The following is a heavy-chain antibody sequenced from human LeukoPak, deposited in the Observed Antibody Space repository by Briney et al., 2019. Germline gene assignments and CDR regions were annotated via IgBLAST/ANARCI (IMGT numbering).Heavy chain of an antibody. V-gene: IGHV4-39*01. CDR2: IYYSGST. Sequence: SETLSLTCTVSGGSISSSNYYWGWIRQPPGKGLEWIGSIYYSGSTYYNPSLKSRVTMPVDTSKNQFSLNLNSVTAADTAVYYCARFMAATAYCFDYWGQGTLVTVSS. CDR3: ARFMAATAYCFDY. J-gene: IGHJ4*02. CDR1: GGSISSSNYY. D-gene: IGHD6-13*01.